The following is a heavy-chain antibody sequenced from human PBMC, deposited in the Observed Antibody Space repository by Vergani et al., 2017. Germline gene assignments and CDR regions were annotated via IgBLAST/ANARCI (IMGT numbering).Heavy chain of an antibody. CDR2: IYHSGST. V-gene: IGHV4-4*03. CDR1: GGSISGTNW. J-gene: IGHJ4*02. D-gene: IGHD3-9*01. Sequence: QVQLPESGPGLVKPPGTLSLTCAVSGGSISGTNWWSWVRQSPGKGLEWIGEIYHSGSTNYNPSLKSRVTISVDKSKNQFSLKLSSVTAADTAVYYCVRDKTYYDTLIGYAGYYFDSWGQGALVTVSS. CDR3: VRDKTYYDTLIGYAGYYFDS.